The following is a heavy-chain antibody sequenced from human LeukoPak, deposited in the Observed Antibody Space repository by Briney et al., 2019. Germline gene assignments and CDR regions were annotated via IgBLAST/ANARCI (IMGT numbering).Heavy chain of an antibody. CDR1: GFTFSSYS. CDR2: ISSSSSYI. J-gene: IGHJ4*02. CDR3: ASDRDGYNWAIDY. V-gene: IGHV3-21*01. D-gene: IGHD5-24*01. Sequence: PVGSLRLSCAASGFTFSSYSMNWVRQAPGKGLEWVSSISSSSSYIYYAGSVKGRFTIYRDNAKKSLYLQMNSLRAEDTAVYYCASDRDGYNWAIDYWGQGTLVTVSS.